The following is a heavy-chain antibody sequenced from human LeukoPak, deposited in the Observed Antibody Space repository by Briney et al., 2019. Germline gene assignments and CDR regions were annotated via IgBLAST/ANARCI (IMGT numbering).Heavy chain of an antibody. Sequence: SETLSLTCTVSGGSISSYYWSWIRQPPGKGLEWIGYIYYSGSTNYNPSLKSRVTMSVDTSKNQFSLKLSSVTAADTAVYYCARGDYYGSRFDPWGQGTLVTVSS. CDR2: IYYSGST. CDR3: ARGDYYGSRFDP. J-gene: IGHJ5*02. CDR1: GGSISSYY. V-gene: IGHV4-59*12. D-gene: IGHD3-10*01.